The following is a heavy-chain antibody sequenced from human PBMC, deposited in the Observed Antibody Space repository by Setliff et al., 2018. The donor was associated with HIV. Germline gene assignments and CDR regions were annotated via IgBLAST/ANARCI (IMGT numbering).Heavy chain of an antibody. CDR1: GFTCSAHG. V-gene: IGHV3-30*02. CDR2: INYDESYE. CDR3: AKDGDYSNWDYDAFDI. D-gene: IGHD1-7*01. J-gene: IGHJ3*02. Sequence: GGSLRLSCAASGFTCSAHGMHLVRQAPGKGLEWVAFINYDESYEYYADSVKGRVTISRDNSKNTVDLQMNSLRAEDTAVYYCAKDGDYSNWDYDAFDIWGQGTMVTVSS.